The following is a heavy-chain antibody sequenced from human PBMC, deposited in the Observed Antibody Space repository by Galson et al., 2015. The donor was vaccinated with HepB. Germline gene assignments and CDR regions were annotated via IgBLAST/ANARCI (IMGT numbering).Heavy chain of an antibody. J-gene: IGHJ4*02. Sequence: SLRLSCAASGFAFDSHAMSWVRQAPGRGLEWISGITGKGDSAFYADSVKGRFTVSRDAAKNSVYLQMNSLRVEDMAVYYCVIAAADYWGQGALVSVSS. CDR2: ITGKGDSA. CDR1: GFAFDSHA. D-gene: IGHD6-25*01. CDR3: VIAAADY. V-gene: IGHV3-23*01.